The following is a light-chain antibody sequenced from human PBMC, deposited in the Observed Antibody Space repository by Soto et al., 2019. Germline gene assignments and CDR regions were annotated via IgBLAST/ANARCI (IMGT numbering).Light chain of an antibody. CDR3: SSYAGTYIV. CDR2: DVS. J-gene: IGLJ1*01. Sequence: QSALTQPPSASGSPGQSVAISCTGTSSDVGGYDYVSWYHQHPGKAPKLMIYDVSKRPSGVPDRFSGSKSGNTASLTVSGLQAEDEADYYCSSYAGTYIVFGTGTKLTVL. V-gene: IGLV2-8*01. CDR1: SSDVGGYDY.